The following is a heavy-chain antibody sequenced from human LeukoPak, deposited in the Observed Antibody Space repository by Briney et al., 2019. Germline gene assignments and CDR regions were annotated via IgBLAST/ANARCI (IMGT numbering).Heavy chain of an antibody. V-gene: IGHV1-2*02. Sequence: ASVKLSCKASGYTFTGYYMHCVREAPGQGLEGMGWINPNSGGTNYAQKFQGRVTMTRDTSMSTAYMELSRLRSDDTAVYYCARAPLRGYCSGGSCYSWFDPWGQGTLVTVSS. D-gene: IGHD2-15*01. CDR2: INPNSGGT. CDR1: GYTFTGYY. CDR3: ARAPLRGYCSGGSCYSWFDP. J-gene: IGHJ5*02.